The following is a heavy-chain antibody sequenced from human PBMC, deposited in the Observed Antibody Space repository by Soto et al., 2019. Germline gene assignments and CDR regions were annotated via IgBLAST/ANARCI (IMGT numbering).Heavy chain of an antibody. D-gene: IGHD6-19*01. CDR2: ISSSSTI. CDR1: GFTFSSYS. Sequence: PGGSMRLSCAASGFTFSSYSRNWVRQAPGKGLEWVSYISSSSTIYYADSVKGRFTISRDNAKNSLYLQMNSLRDEDTAVYYCAREPYSSGWSGDAFDIWGQGTMVTVSS. CDR3: AREPYSSGWSGDAFDI. V-gene: IGHV3-48*02. J-gene: IGHJ3*02.